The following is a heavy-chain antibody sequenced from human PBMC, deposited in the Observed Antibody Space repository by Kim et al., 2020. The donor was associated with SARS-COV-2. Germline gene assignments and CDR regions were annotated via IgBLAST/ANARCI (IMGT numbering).Heavy chain of an antibody. D-gene: IGHD6-19*01. Sequence: SGPTLVNPTQTLTLTCTFSGFSLSTSGMCVSWIRQPPGKALEWLALIDWDDDKYYSTSLKTRLTISKDTSKNQVVLTMTNMDPVDTATYYCARIRSSGWQDYYYYYGMDVWGQGTTVTVSS. CDR3: ARIRSSGWQDYYYYYGMDV. V-gene: IGHV2-70*01. CDR2: IDWDDDK. J-gene: IGHJ6*02. CDR1: GFSLSTSGMC.